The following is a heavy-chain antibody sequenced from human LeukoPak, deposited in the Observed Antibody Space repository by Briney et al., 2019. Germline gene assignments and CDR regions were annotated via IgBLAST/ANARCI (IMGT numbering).Heavy chain of an antibody. CDR1: GFTFSSYS. Sequence: GGSLRLSCAASGFTFSSYSMSWVRQAPGKGLEWVSVLYSGGTSYYANSVQDRFTISRDNSKNTLYLQMNSLSVEDTAVYYCARRDSSGYYYVLWGQGTLVTASS. CDR2: LYSGGTS. CDR3: ARRDSSGYYYVL. D-gene: IGHD3-22*01. J-gene: IGHJ4*02. V-gene: IGHV3-66*04.